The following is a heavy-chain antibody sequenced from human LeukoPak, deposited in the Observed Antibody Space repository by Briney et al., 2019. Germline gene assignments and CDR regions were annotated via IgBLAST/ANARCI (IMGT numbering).Heavy chain of an antibody. Sequence: XXXXGYTFTSYGISWVRQAPGQGLEWMGWISAYNGNTNYAQKLQGRVTMTTDKSTSTAYMEVRSLRSEDTAVYYCXXXXXXXXXGXXXXXWXXPWGQGTLVTVSS. CDR1: GYTFTSYG. V-gene: IGHV1-18*01. CDR2: ISAYNGNT. CDR3: XXXXXXXXXGXXXXXWXXP. J-gene: IGHJ5*02.